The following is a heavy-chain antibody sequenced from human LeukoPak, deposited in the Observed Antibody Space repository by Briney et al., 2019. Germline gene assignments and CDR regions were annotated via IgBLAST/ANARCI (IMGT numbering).Heavy chain of an antibody. Sequence: GGSLRPSCAASGFIFSDYGMHWVRQAPGKGLEWVTLVRNDGSDKYYADSVKGRFTTSRDNSKNTLYLQMNSLRPEDTAVYYCAKHYYGSGSQKYYFDYWGQGTLVTVSS. V-gene: IGHV3-30*02. CDR2: VRNDGSDK. J-gene: IGHJ4*02. CDR3: AKHYYGSGSQKYYFDY. D-gene: IGHD3-10*01. CDR1: GFIFSDYG.